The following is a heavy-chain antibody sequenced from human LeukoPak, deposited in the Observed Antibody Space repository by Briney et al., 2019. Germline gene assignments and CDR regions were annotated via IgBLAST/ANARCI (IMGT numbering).Heavy chain of an antibody. D-gene: IGHD6-19*01. V-gene: IGHV3-23*05. J-gene: IGHJ4*02. CDR1: EFIFSDYA. Sequence: GGSLRLSCAASEFIFSDYAMGWVRQAPGKGLEWVSTIDKTTYPTFYAYSVKGPFTISRDNSKNTLYLQMNSLRTEDTAVYFCAKFEGATIPGWFNDYWGQGILVTVSS. CDR2: IDKTTYPT. CDR3: AKFEGATIPGWFNDY.